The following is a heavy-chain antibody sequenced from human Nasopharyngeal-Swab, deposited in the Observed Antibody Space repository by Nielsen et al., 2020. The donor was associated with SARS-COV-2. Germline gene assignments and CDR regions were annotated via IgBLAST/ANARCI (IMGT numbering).Heavy chain of an antibody. D-gene: IGHD1-26*01. J-gene: IGHJ6*03. CDR2: TSFDGSNK. Sequence: GGSLRLSCATSGFTFRIYGMHWVRQAPGKGLEWVAVTSFDGSNKSYADSMKGRFTISKDYAQNTLYLHMNSLRAEDTAVYYCAKGLRVGSAYYFYYYMDVWGKGTTVTVSS. V-gene: IGHV3-30*05. CDR1: GFTFRIYG. CDR3: AKGLRVGSAYYFYYYMDV.